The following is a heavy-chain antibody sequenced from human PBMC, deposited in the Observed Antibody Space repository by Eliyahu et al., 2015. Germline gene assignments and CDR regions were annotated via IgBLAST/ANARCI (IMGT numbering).Heavy chain of an antibody. CDR1: GGXISSGGXS. Sequence: QLQLQESGSGLVKPSQTLSLTCAVSGGXISSGGXSWXXIRQPPGKGLEWIGYIYHSGSTYYNPSLKSRVTISVDRSKNQFSLKLSSVTAADTAVYYCARRVCGGDCYWDNWFDPWGQGTLVTVSS. CDR3: ARRVCGGDCYWDNWFDP. CDR2: IYHSGST. V-gene: IGHV4-30-2*01. J-gene: IGHJ5*02. D-gene: IGHD2-21*02.